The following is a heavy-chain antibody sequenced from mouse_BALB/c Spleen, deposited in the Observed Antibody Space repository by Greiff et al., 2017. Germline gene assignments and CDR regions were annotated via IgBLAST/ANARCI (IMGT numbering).Heavy chain of an antibody. V-gene: IGHV1-9*01. CDR2: ILPGSGST. J-gene: IGHJ3*01. CDR1: GYTFSSYW. Sequence: QVQLKESGAELMKPGASVKISCKATGYTFSSYWIEWVKQRPGHGLEWIGEILPGSGSTNYNEKFKGKATFTADTSSNTAYMQLSSLTSEDSAFYYCARALYGNYKFAYWGQGTLVTVSA. D-gene: IGHD2-1*01. CDR3: ARALYGNYKFAY.